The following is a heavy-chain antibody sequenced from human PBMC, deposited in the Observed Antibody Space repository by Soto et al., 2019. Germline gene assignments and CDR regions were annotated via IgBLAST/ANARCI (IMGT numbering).Heavy chain of an antibody. Sequence: PSETVSLTCTVSGGSISSYFWSWIRQPPGKGLEWIGYIYYSGSTNYNPSLKSRVTISVDTSKNQVSLKLSSVTAADTAVYYCAGDPKGNNWFDPWGQGTLVTVSS. J-gene: IGHJ5*02. CDR2: IYYSGST. CDR3: AGDPKGNNWFDP. CDR1: GGSISSYF. V-gene: IGHV4-59*01.